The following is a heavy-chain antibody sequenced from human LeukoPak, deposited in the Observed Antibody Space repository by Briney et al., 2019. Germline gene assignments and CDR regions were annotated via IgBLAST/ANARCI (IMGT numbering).Heavy chain of an antibody. D-gene: IGHD2-2*01. J-gene: IGHJ4*02. Sequence: GSLRLSCAASGFTFSSYALSWVRQAPGKGLEWVSAISGSGGSTYYADSVKGRFTISRDNSKNTLYLQMNSLRAEDTAVYYCAKDIVVVPAATYDYWGQGTLVTVSS. CDR3: AKDIVVVPAATYDY. V-gene: IGHV3-23*01. CDR1: GFTFSSYA. CDR2: ISGSGGST.